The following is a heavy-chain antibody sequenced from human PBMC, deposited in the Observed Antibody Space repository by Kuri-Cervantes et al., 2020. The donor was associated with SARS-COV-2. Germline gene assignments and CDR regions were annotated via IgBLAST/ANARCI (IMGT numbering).Heavy chain of an antibody. V-gene: IGHV3-53*05. CDR2: IYSGGST. Sequence: GESLKISFAASGFTVSSNYMSWVRRAPGKGLGWVSVIYSGGSTYYADSVKGRFTISRDNANNSLYLQMNSLRAEDMALCYSLVLCPEGVFIIRPPFDYWGQGTLVTVSS. J-gene: IGHJ4*02. CDR1: GFTVSSNY. D-gene: IGHD3-3*01. CDR3: LVLCPEGVFIIRPPFDY.